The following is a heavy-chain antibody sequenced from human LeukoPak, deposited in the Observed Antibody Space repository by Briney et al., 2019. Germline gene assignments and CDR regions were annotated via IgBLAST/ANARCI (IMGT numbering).Heavy chain of an antibody. CDR3: ARTGTHYSSSWYWFDP. CDR1: GGTFSSYA. J-gene: IGHJ5*02. D-gene: IGHD6-13*01. Sequence: VASVKVSCKASGGTFSSYAISWVRQAPGQGLEWMGIINPSGGSTSYAQKFQGRVTMTRDMSTSTVYMELSSLRSEDTAVYYCARTGTHYSSSWYWFDPWGQGTLVTVSS. CDR2: INPSGGST. V-gene: IGHV1-46*01.